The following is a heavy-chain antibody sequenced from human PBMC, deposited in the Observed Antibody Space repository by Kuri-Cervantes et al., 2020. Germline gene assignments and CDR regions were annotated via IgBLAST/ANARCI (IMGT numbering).Heavy chain of an antibody. CDR3: ARRSVVIRGFDP. CDR1: GFTFSSYG. V-gene: IGHV3-30*02. CDR2: IRYDGSNK. J-gene: IGHJ5*02. Sequence: GGSLRLSCAASGFTFSSYGMHWLRQAPGKGLEWVAFIRYDGSNKFYADSVKGRFTISRDNAKNSLYLQMNSLRAEDTAVYYCARRSVVIRGFDPWGQGTLVTVSS. D-gene: IGHD3-22*01.